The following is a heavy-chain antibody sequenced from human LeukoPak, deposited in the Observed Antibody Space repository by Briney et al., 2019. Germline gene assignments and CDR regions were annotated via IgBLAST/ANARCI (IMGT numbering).Heavy chain of an antibody. D-gene: IGHD5-24*01. CDR1: GYTFTTYG. V-gene: IGHV1-18*01. Sequence: GASVNVSCKASGYTFTTYGLTWVRQAPGQGLEWMGWISAYNGNTNYAQKLQGRVTMTTDTSTSTAYMELRSLRSDDTAVYYCPRALVDGDKELGYWGPGTLVTVSS. J-gene: IGHJ4*02. CDR3: PRALVDGDKELGY. CDR2: ISAYNGNT.